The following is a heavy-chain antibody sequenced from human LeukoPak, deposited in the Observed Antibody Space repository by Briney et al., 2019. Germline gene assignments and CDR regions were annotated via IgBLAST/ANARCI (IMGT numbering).Heavy chain of an antibody. Sequence: SGPTLVKPTQTLTLTCTFSGFSLSTSGVGVGWIRQPPGKALEWLALIYWNDDKRYSPSLKSRLTITKDTSKNQVVLTMTNMDPVDTATYYCAHTGSPNYYDSSGYYYVRIGAFDIWGQGTMVTVSS. J-gene: IGHJ3*02. CDR3: AHTGSPNYYDSSGYYYVRIGAFDI. V-gene: IGHV2-5*01. CDR2: IYWNDDK. D-gene: IGHD3-22*01. CDR1: GFSLSTSGVG.